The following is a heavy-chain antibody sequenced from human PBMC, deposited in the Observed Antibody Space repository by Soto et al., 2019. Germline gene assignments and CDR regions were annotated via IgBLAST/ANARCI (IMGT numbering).Heavy chain of an antibody. J-gene: IGHJ5*02. CDR3: ARQGITMVRGAEYHPENWFDP. V-gene: IGHV4-39*01. Sequence: QLQLQESGPGLVKPSETLSLTCTVSGGSISSSSYYWGWIRQPPGKGLEWIGSIYYSGSTYYNPSTQSRVTLSVATSKNHFSLKLSSVTAADTAVYYCARQGITMVRGAEYHPENWFDPWGQGTLVTVSS. CDR1: GGSISSSSYY. CDR2: IYYSGST. D-gene: IGHD3-10*01.